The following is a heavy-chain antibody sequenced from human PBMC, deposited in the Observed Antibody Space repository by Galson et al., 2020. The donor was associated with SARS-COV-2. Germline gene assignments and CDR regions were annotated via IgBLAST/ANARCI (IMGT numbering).Heavy chain of an antibody. V-gene: IGHV5-51*01. Sequence: TVSCKGSGYSFTYYWIGWVRPMPGKGLEWMGIVYPGDSDTRYSPAFQGQVTIPVDRSISTAYLQWSSLKASDTAMYYCARHSTPARGGEGSTWYGFAFDFWGQGTMVTVSS. CDR3: ARHSTPARGGEGSTWYGFAFDF. D-gene: IGHD6-13*01. CDR1: GYSFTYYW. J-gene: IGHJ3*01. CDR2: VYPGDSDT.